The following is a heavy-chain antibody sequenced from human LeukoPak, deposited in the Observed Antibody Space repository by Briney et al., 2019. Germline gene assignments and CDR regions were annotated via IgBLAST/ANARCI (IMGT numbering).Heavy chain of an antibody. CDR2: ISYDGGNK. V-gene: IGHV3-30-3*01. CDR1: GFTFRTYA. D-gene: IGHD6-19*01. Sequence: GSLRLSCAASGFTFRTYAVHWVRQAPGKGLEWVAVISYDGGNKYYADSVKGRFIISRDNSKNTLYLQMNCLRAEDTAVYYCARSPYSSGWYYFDYWGQGTLVTVSS. CDR3: ARSPYSSGWYYFDY. J-gene: IGHJ4*02.